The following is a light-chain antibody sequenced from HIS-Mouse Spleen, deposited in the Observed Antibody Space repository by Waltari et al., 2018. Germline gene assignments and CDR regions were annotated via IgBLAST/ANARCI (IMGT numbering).Light chain of an antibody. CDR1: NIGSKS. CDR3: QVWDSSSDHVV. Sequence: SYVLTQPPSVSVAPGKTARFTCGGNNIGSKSVHWYQQKPGQAPVLVVYDDRDGPSGIPERVSGSNSGNTATLTISRVEAGDEADYYCQVWDSSSDHVVFGGGTKLTVL. CDR2: DDR. J-gene: IGLJ2*01. V-gene: IGLV3-21*03.